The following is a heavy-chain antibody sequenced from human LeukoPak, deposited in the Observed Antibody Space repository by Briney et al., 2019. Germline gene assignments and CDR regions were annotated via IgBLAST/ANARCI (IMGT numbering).Heavy chain of an antibody. CDR3: ARRDQNYYYMDV. V-gene: IGHV1-2*02. D-gene: IGHD2-2*01. Sequence: ASVKVSCKASGYMFNGYHMHWVRQAPGQGLEWMGWINPNSGDTKYAQKFQGRATMTRDTSIRTGYMELSRLRFDDTAVYYCARRDQNYYYMDVWGKGTTVTVSS. CDR2: INPNSGDT. CDR1: GYMFNGYH. J-gene: IGHJ6*03.